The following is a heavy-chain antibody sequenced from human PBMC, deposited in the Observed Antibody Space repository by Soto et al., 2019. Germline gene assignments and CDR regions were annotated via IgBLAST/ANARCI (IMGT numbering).Heavy chain of an antibody. V-gene: IGHV1-69*01. CDR1: GGTFSSYA. D-gene: IGHD6-19*01. Sequence: QVQLVQSGAEVKKPGSSVKVSCKASGGTFSSYAISWVRQAPGQGLEWMGGIIPIFGTANYAQKFQGRVTITADESTSTAYMELSSLRSEDTAVYYCARDRVATNDDIAVAGTAFDYWGQGTLVTVSS. CDR3: ARDRVATNDDIAVAGTAFDY. J-gene: IGHJ4*02. CDR2: IIPIFGTA.